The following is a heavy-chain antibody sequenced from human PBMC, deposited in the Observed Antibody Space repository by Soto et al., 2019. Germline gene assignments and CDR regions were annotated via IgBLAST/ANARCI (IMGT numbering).Heavy chain of an antibody. V-gene: IGHV3-23*01. CDR3: ATQAEGRLAPFDY. CDR2: ISGHGDNT. Sequence: GGSLRLSCTASGFTFSTFAVGWVRQAPGKGLEWASTISGHGDNTYYADSVKGRFTISRDNSRNTLFLQMNALRAEDTAMYYCATQAEGRLAPFDYWGQGTLVTVSS. D-gene: IGHD3-10*01. J-gene: IGHJ4*02. CDR1: GFTFSTFA.